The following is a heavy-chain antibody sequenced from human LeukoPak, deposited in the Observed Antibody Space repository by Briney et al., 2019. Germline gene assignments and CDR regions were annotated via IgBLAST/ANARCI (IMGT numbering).Heavy chain of an antibody. CDR2: IYYSGST. CDR3: AREKRITMVRGQGYYYYYMDV. J-gene: IGHJ6*03. CDR1: GGSISSYY. Sequence: SETLSLTCTVSGGSISSYYWSWIRQPPGKGLEWIGYIYYSGSTNYNPSLKSRVTISVDTSKNQFSLKLSSVPAADTAVYYCAREKRITMVRGQGYYYYYMDVWGKGTTVTISS. D-gene: IGHD3-10*01. V-gene: IGHV4-59*01.